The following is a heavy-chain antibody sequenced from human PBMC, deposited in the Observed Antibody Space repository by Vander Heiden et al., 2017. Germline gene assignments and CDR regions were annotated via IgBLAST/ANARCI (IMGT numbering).Heavy chain of an antibody. CDR2: IKQDGSEK. D-gene: IGHD3-3*01. Sequence: EVQLVESGGGWVQPGGCLRLSCAASGFTFSSYWMSWVRQAPGKGLEWVANIKQDGSEKYYVDSVKGRFTISRDNAKNSLYLQMNSLRAEDTAVYYCARGGSGLEWLPPHYYYYGMDVWGQGTTVTVSS. CDR1: GFTFSSYW. J-gene: IGHJ6*02. CDR3: ARGGSGLEWLPPHYYYYGMDV. V-gene: IGHV3-7*01.